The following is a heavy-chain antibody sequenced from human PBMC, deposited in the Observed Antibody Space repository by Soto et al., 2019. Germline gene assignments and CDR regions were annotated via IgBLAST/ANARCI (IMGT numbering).Heavy chain of an antibody. CDR2: ISSTSSNI. Sequence: VGSLRLSCVASGFSFSTSIMHWVRQAPGKGLEWIATISSTSSNIYYAGSVKGRFSISRDNPKNSLFLQMNSLRADDMAVYYCARGIASTSLVTFDVWGQGTMVTVSS. CDR1: GFSFSTSI. CDR3: ARGIASTSLVTFDV. D-gene: IGHD1-1*01. V-gene: IGHV3-21*04. J-gene: IGHJ3*01.